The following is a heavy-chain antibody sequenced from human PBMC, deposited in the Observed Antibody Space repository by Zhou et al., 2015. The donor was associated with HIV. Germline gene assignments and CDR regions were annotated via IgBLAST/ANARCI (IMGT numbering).Heavy chain of an antibody. CDR2: IDGDGLDT. CDR3: ARDLGGVAALGTIGYLDH. V-gene: IGHV3-74*01. Sequence: DVQLVESGGGLVHPGGSLRLSCETSKFTFSVYYMYWFRQIPEKGLSWVSRIDGDGLDTTYADSVRGRFTISRDNTRKTLYLEMNSLRVEDTAVYYCARDLGGVAALGTIGYLDHWGQGTLVTVSS. J-gene: IGHJ4*02. CDR1: KFTFSVYY. D-gene: IGHD6-13*01.